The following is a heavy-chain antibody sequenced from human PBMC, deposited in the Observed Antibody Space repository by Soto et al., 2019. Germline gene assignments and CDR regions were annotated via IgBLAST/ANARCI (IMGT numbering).Heavy chain of an antibody. J-gene: IGHJ4*02. Sequence: QVQLVESGGGVVQPGRSLRLSCAASGFTFSSYGMHWVRQAPGKGLEWVAVIWYDGSNKYYADSVKGRFTISRDNSKNTLYLQMNSLRAEDTAVYYCASSAGYCSSTSCSKGFDYWGQGTLVTVSS. CDR1: GFTFSSYG. CDR3: ASSAGYCSSTSCSKGFDY. D-gene: IGHD2-2*01. V-gene: IGHV3-33*01. CDR2: IWYDGSNK.